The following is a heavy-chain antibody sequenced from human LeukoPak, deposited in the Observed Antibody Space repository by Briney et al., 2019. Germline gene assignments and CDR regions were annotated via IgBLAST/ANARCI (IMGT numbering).Heavy chain of an antibody. V-gene: IGHV4-59*01. Sequence: SETLSLTCTVPGGSISRYYSSWIRHPPRKGLEWIGYIYYSWSTNYIPSIKNRVTISVYTSKNQFSLKLSSVTAADTAVYYCARDRIKSVGAFDIWGQGTMVTVSS. CDR3: ARDRIKSVGAFDI. D-gene: IGHD2-15*01. CDR1: GGSISRYY. J-gene: IGHJ3*02. CDR2: IYYSWST.